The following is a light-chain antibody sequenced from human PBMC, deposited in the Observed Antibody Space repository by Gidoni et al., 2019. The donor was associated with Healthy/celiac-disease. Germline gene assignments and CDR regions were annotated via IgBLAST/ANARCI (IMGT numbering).Light chain of an antibody. J-gene: IGLJ2*01. V-gene: IGLV1-40*01. CDR3: QSYDSSLSVVV. CDR1: SSNIGAGYD. Sequence: QSVLTQPPSVSGAPGQRVPLSCTGSSSNIGAGYDVHWYPQPPGNAPNILIYGNSNRPSGVPDRFSGSKSGTSASLAITGLQAEDEADYYCQSYDSSLSVVVFGGGTKLTVL. CDR2: GNS.